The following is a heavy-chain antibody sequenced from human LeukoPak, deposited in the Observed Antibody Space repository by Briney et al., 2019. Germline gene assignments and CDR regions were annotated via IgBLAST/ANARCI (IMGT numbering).Heavy chain of an antibody. D-gene: IGHD6-13*01. V-gene: IGHV4-39*07. Sequence: SETLSLTCTVSGGYISSSSYYWGWIRQPPGKGLEWIGSIYYSGSTYYNPSPKSRVTISVDTSKNQFSLKLSSVTAADTAVYYCASGIAAAGLYFDYWGQGTLVTVSS. CDR2: IYYSGST. CDR3: ASGIAAAGLYFDY. J-gene: IGHJ4*02. CDR1: GGYISSSSYY.